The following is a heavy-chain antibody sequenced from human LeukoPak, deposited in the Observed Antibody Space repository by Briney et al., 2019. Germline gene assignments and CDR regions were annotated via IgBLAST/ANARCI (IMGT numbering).Heavy chain of an antibody. Sequence: GGSLRLSCAASGFTFSSYSMNWVRQAPGKGLEWVSSISSSSSYIYYADSVKGRFTISRDNSKNTLYLQMNSLRAEDTAVYYCAKDLPSYYYDLSDAFDIWGQGTMVTVSS. J-gene: IGHJ3*02. V-gene: IGHV3-21*04. CDR2: ISSSSSYI. D-gene: IGHD3-22*01. CDR3: AKDLPSYYYDLSDAFDI. CDR1: GFTFSSYS.